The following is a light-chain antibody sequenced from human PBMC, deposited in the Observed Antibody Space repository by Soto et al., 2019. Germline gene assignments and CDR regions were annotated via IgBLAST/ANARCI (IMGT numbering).Light chain of an antibody. V-gene: IGKV1-5*03. CDR3: QQYNGYRLA. CDR1: QSISNW. CDR2: KAS. Sequence: DIQMTQSPSSLSASVGDRVIFTCRASQSISNWLAWYQQKPGKAPKLLIYKASTLESGVPSRFSGSGSGTEFTLTISSLQADDFAIYYCQQYNGYRLAFGGRTKVDIK. J-gene: IGKJ4*01.